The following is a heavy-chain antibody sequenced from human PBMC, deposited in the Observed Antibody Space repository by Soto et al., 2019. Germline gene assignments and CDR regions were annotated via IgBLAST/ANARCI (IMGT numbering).Heavy chain of an antibody. CDR3: AKAVYSGSYFDY. D-gene: IGHD1-26*01. J-gene: IGHJ4*02. V-gene: IGHV3-30*18. CDR1: GFTFSSYG. Sequence: QVQLVESGGGVVQPGRSLRLSCAASGFTFSSYGMHWVRQAPGKGLEWVTVISYDGSNKYYADSVKGRFTISRDNSKNTLYLQMNSLRAEDTAVYYCAKAVYSGSYFDYRGQGTLVTVSS. CDR2: ISYDGSNK.